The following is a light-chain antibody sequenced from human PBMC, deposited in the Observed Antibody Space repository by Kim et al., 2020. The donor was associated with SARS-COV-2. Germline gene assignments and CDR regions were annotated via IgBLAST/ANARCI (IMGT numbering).Light chain of an antibody. Sequence: SYELTQPPSVSVAPGKTARITCGGNNIGSKSVHWYQQKPGQAPVLVIYYDSDQPSGIPERFSGSNSGNTATLTISRVEAGDEADYYCQVWDSSSDHNYVF. J-gene: IGLJ1*01. CDR1: NIGSKS. V-gene: IGLV3-21*04. CDR3: QVWDSSSDHNYV. CDR2: YDS.